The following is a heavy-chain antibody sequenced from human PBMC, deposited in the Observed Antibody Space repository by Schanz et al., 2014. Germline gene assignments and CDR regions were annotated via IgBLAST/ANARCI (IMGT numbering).Heavy chain of an antibody. CDR3: ARPRVDYGEVDY. D-gene: IGHD4-17*01. J-gene: IGHJ4*02. CDR1: GFTFSNYA. Sequence: EVQLLESGGGLVRPGGSLRLSCAASGFTFSNYAMSWVRQAPGKGLEWVSGFIVDSGNTYYAGSVKGRFSISRDYSKNTLYLQMNSLRAEDTAVYYCARPRVDYGEVDYWGQGTLVTVSS. CDR2: FIVDSGNT. V-gene: IGHV3-23*01.